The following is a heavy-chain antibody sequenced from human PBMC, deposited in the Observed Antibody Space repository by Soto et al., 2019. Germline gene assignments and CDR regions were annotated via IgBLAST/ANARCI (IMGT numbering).Heavy chain of an antibody. CDR1: GFTFSSYW. J-gene: IGHJ6*02. CDR2: IKQDGSEK. V-gene: IGHV3-7*05. CDR3: ARDFRLAQDCSGGSCYFDYYGMDV. Sequence: GGSLRLSCAASGFTFSSYWMSWVRQAPGKGLEWVANIKQDGSEKYYVDSVKGRFTISRDNAKNSLYLQMNSLRAEDTAVYYCARDFRLAQDCSGGSCYFDYYGMDVWGQGTTVTVSS. D-gene: IGHD2-15*01.